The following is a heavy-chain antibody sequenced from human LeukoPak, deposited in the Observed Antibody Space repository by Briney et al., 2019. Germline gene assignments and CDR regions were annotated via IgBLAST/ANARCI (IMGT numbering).Heavy chain of an antibody. J-gene: IGHJ6*03. V-gene: IGHV4-38-2*02. D-gene: IGHD5-18*01. CDR1: GYSISSGYY. CDR3: ARTEESGYSYRYFGYYYYMDV. Sequence: PSQTLPLTCSVSGYSISSGYYWGWIRQPPGKGLEWIGSIYHSGNTYYNPSLKSRVTISVDTSKNQFSLKLSSVTAADTAVYYCARTEESGYSYRYFGYYYYMDVWGKGTTVTVSS. CDR2: IYHSGNT.